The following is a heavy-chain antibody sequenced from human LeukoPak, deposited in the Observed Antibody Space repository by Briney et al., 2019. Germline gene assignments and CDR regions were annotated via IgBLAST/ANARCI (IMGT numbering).Heavy chain of an antibody. CDR2: ISYDGSNK. J-gene: IGHJ4*02. D-gene: IGHD2-2*01. CDR1: GFTFSSYG. Sequence: GGSLRLSCAASGFTFSSYGMHWVRQAQGKGLEWVAVISYDGSNKYYADSVKGRFTISRDNSKNTLYLQMNSLRAEDTAVYYCAKDSIGYCSSTSCHGGDYWGQGTLVTVSS. V-gene: IGHV3-30*18. CDR3: AKDSIGYCSSTSCHGGDY.